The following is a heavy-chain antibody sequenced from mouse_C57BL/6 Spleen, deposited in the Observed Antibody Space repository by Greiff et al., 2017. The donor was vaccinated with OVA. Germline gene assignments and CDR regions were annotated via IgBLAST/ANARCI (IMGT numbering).Heavy chain of an antibody. Sequence: QVQLKQPGAELVKPGASVKLSCKASGYTFTSYWMHWVKQRPGQGLEWIGMIHPNSGSTNYNEKFKSKATLTVDKSSSTAYMQLSSLTSEDSAVYYCARDPPDYYGSGYFDYWGQGTTLTVSS. V-gene: IGHV1-64*01. CDR3: ARDPPDYYGSGYFDY. CDR1: GYTFTSYW. D-gene: IGHD1-1*01. J-gene: IGHJ2*01. CDR2: IHPNSGST.